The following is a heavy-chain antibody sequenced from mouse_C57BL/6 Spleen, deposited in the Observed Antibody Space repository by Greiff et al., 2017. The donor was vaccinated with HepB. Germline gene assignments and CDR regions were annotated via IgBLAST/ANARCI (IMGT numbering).Heavy chain of an antibody. CDR3: ARERDYYGSSYVLDY. CDR2: INYDGSST. V-gene: IGHV5-16*01. CDR1: GFTFSDYY. J-gene: IGHJ4*01. Sequence: EVKLVESEGGLVQPGSSMKLSCTASGFTFSDYYMAWVRQVPEKGLEWVANINYDGSSTYYLDSLKSRFIISRDNAKHILYLQMRSLKSEDTATYYCARERDYYGSSYVLDYWGQGTSVTVSS. D-gene: IGHD1-1*01.